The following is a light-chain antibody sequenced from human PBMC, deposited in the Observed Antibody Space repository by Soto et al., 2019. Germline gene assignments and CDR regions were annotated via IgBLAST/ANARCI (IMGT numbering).Light chain of an antibody. CDR3: QQRKNWPLP. J-gene: IGKJ3*01. CDR1: QGIGRY. Sequence: EIVLTQSPGTLSLSPGESATLSCRASQGIGRYLAWFQQKPGQAPRLLIYDASTRATGIPARFSGSGSGTDFPLHISSLGPGDFAVYYCQQRKNWPLPFGPGTKGEIK. V-gene: IGKV3-11*01. CDR2: DAS.